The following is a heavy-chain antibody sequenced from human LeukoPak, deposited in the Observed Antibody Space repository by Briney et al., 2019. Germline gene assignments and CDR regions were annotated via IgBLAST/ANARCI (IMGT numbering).Heavy chain of an antibody. CDR1: GGSISSGGYS. D-gene: IGHD5-18*01. J-gene: IGHJ4*02. CDR3: ARGPLWLDY. CDR2: INHSGST. V-gene: IGHV4-34*01. Sequence: SETLSLTCAVSGGSISSGGYSWSWIRQPPGKGLEWIGEINHSGSTNYNPSLKSRVTISVDTSKNQFSLKLSSVTAADTAVYYCARGPLWLDYWGQGTLVTVSS.